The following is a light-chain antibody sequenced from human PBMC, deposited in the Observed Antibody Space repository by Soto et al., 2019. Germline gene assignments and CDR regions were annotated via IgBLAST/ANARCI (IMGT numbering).Light chain of an antibody. V-gene: IGKV3-20*01. CDR3: QQYVTSLWT. J-gene: IGKJ1*01. CDR2: AAS. CDR1: QTVSDIY. Sequence: EIVLTQSPGTLSLSPGERATLSCRASQTVSDIYLAWYQQKPGQAPRLLFYAASRRAAGIPDRFSGSGSGTDFALTISRLEPEDFAMYYCQQYVTSLWTFGQGTKVEIK.